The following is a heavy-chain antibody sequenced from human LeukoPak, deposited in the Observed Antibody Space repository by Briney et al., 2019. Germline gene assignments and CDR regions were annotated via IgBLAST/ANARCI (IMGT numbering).Heavy chain of an antibody. J-gene: IGHJ3*01. V-gene: IGHV1-8*03. CDR2: MNPNSGNT. CDR1: GYTFTSYD. Sequence: GASVKVSCKASGYTFTSYDINWVRQATGQGLEWMGWMNPNSGNTGYAQKFQGRVTITRNTSISTAYMELSSLRSEDTAVYYCARDMSTRVTPISYAFDVWGQGTMVIVSS. CDR3: ARDMSTRVTPISYAFDV. D-gene: IGHD4-23*01.